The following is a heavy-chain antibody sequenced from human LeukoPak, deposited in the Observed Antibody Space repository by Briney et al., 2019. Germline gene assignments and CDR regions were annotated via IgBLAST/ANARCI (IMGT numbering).Heavy chain of an antibody. V-gene: IGHV4-31*03. CDR2: IYYSGST. CDR1: GGSISSGGYY. Sequence: SQTLSLTCTVSGGSISSGGYYWSWIRQHPGKGLEWIGYIYYSGSTYYNPSLKSRVTISVDTSKNQFSLKLSSVTAADTAVYYCARGSTYYDFWSGDRYFDYWGQGTLVTVSS. CDR3: ARGSTYYDFWSGDRYFDY. J-gene: IGHJ4*02. D-gene: IGHD3-3*01.